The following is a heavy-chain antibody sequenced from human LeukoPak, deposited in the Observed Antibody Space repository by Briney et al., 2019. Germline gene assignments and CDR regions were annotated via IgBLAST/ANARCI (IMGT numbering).Heavy chain of an antibody. D-gene: IGHD3-10*01. CDR3: AKFTPSSGSGSHFDY. CDR2: ISGSGGST. CDR1: GFTFSSYG. Sequence: GGTLRLSCAASGFTFSSYGMSWVRQAPGKGLEWVSAISGSGGSTYYADSVKGRFTISRDNSKNTLYLQMNSLRAEDTAVYYCAKFTPSSGSGSHFDYWGQGTLVTVSS. V-gene: IGHV3-23*01. J-gene: IGHJ4*02.